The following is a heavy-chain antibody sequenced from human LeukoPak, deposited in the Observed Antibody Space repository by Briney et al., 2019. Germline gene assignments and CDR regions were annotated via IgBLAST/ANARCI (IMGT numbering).Heavy chain of an antibody. CDR2: INHSGST. D-gene: IGHD7-27*01. V-gene: IGHV4-34*01. J-gene: IGHJ4*02. Sequence: PSETLSLTCAVYGGSFSGYYWSWIRQPPGKGLEWIGEINHSGSTNYNPTFKSRVTISVDTSKNQCSLKLSSVTAADTAVYYCASNWGRNDYWGQGTLVTVSS. CDR3: ASNWGRNDY. CDR1: GGSFSGYY.